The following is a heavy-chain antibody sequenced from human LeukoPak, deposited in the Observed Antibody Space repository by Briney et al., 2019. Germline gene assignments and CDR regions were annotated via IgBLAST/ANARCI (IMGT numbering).Heavy chain of an antibody. CDR2: IYTSGST. CDR1: GGSISSGSYY. V-gene: IGHV4-61*02. J-gene: IGHJ3*02. Sequence: SETLSLTCTVSGGSISSGSYYWSWIRQPAGKGLEWIGCIYTSGSTNYNPSLKSRVTISVDTSKNQFSLKLSSVTAADTAVYYCARDWAAFDIWGQGTMVTVSS. D-gene: IGHD3-16*01. CDR3: ARDWAAFDI.